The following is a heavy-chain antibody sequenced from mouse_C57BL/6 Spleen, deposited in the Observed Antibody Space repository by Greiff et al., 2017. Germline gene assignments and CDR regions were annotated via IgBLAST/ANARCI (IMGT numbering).Heavy chain of an antibody. CDR3: ARITTVGWYFDV. CDR2: ISYDGSN. D-gene: IGHD1-1*01. J-gene: IGHJ1*03. Sequence: EVKLVESGPGLVKPSQSLSLTCSVTGYSITSGYYWNWIRQFPGNKLEWMGYISYDGSNNYNPSLKNRISITRDTSKNQFFLKWNSVTTEDTATYYCARITTVGWYFDVWGTGTTVTVSS. V-gene: IGHV3-6*01. CDR1: GYSITSGYY.